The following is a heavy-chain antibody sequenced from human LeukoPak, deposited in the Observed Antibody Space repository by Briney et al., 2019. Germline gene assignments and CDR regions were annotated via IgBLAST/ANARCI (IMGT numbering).Heavy chain of an antibody. CDR2: IYSDNT. Sequence: GGSLRLSCTVSGFTVSSNSMSWVRQAPGKGLEWVSFIYSDNTHYSDSVKGRFTISRDNSKNTLYLQMNSLRAEDAAVYYCAKDSGRHIVVVTAIRGMDVWGKGTTVTISS. CDR3: AKDSGRHIVVVTAIRGMDV. CDR1: GFTVSSNS. J-gene: IGHJ6*04. V-gene: IGHV3-66*03. D-gene: IGHD2-21*02.